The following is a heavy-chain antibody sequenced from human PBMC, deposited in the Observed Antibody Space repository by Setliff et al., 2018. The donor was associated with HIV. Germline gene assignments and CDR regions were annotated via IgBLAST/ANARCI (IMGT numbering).Heavy chain of an antibody. V-gene: IGHV1-3*01. CDR1: GYTFTNYA. J-gene: IGHJ6*03. CDR2: INAGNGDT. Sequence: ASVKVSCKASGYTFTNYAMHWVRQAPGQRLEWMGWINAGNGDTKYSQKFQGRVTFTWDTSASTAYMELSSLRSEDTALYYCARDSGDDYIEIYFYNYMDVWGKGTTVTVSS. CDR3: ARDSGDDYIEIYFYNYMDV. D-gene: IGHD4-4*01.